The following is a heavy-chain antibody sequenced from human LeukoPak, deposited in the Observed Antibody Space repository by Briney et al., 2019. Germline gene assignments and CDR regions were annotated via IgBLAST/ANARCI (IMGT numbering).Heavy chain of an antibody. J-gene: IGHJ4*02. D-gene: IGHD6-19*01. CDR3: ARLDSSGWYYLDY. CDR1: GGSISSYY. CDR2: IYYSGST. Sequence: SETLSLTCTVSGGSISSYYWSWIRQPPGKGLEWVGYIYYSGSTNYNPSLGGRVTISVDTSKKQFSLKLTSVTAADTAVYYCARLDSSGWYYLDYWGQGTLVTVSS. V-gene: IGHV4-59*08.